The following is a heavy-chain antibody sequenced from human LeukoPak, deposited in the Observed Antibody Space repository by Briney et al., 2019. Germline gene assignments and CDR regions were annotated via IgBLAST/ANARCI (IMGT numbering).Heavy chain of an antibody. V-gene: IGHV3-23*01. CDR1: GITFSSYA. D-gene: IGHD2-8*01. CDR2: ISGSGGST. CDR3: AKGGNGYCTNGICSPRVVAAIDY. Sequence: GGSLRLSCAASGITFSSYAMSWVRQAPGKGLEWVSGISGSGGSTHYADSVKGRFTISRDNPKNTLYLQMNSLRAEDTAVYYCAKGGNGYCTNGICSPRVVAAIDYWGQGTLVTVSS. J-gene: IGHJ4*02.